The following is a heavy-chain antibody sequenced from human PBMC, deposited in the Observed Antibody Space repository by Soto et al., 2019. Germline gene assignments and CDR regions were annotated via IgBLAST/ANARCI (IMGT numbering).Heavy chain of an antibody. J-gene: IGHJ4*02. CDR2: ISGRGGST. Sequence: GGSLRLACAASGFTFSTYSMSWVRQPPGKGLEWVSGISGRGGSTYYADSVKGRFTISRDNSKTTLYLQMNSLRAGDTAVYYCAKDRGDYDSGGYYSVFDCWGQGTLVTVSS. CDR1: GFTFSTYS. CDR3: AKDRGDYDSGGYYSVFDC. V-gene: IGHV3-23*01. D-gene: IGHD3-22*01.